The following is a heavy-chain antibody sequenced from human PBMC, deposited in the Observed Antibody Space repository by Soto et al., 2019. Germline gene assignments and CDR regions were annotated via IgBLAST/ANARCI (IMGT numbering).Heavy chain of an antibody. Sequence: NPSETLSLTCTVSGGSISSSSYYWGWIRQPPGKGLEWIGSIYYSGSTYYNPSLKSRVTISVDTSKNQFSLKLSSVTAADTAVYYCARFLVVLDAFDIWGQGTMVTVSS. J-gene: IGHJ3*02. CDR2: IYYSGST. CDR1: GGSISSSSYY. V-gene: IGHV4-39*01. CDR3: ARFLVVLDAFDI. D-gene: IGHD2-15*01.